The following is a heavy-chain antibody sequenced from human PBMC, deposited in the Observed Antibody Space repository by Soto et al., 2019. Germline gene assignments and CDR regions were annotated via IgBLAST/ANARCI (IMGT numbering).Heavy chain of an antibody. CDR1: GDNFKKNV. CDR3: ARGPLRPSAMDV. D-gene: IGHD3-10*01. J-gene: IGHJ6*02. V-gene: IGHV1-69*10. Sequence: AASVKVSCKTSGDNFKKNVLAWVRQAPGQGLEWMGGTIPALGKTHYIEKFQGRVTITVDDATRTVYMEVRDLTSEDTAIYYCARGPLRPSAMDVWGQGTKVTVYS. CDR2: TIPALGKT.